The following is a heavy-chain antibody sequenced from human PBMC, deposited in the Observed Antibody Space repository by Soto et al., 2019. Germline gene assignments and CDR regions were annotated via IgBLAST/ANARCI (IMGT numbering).Heavy chain of an antibody. Sequence: VQLRESGPGLVKPSQTLSLPGIVPGGSINMGGNYWNGIRQHPGKGLEWMGYLYYSGSTYYNPFLRSRVIISADTSENHFSLKLRSVTAADTAVYFCARGYRQSGYSSSWVFDYWGQETLVNVSS. CDR2: LYYSGST. D-gene: IGHD6-13*01. CDR1: GGSINMGGNY. CDR3: ARGYRQSGYSSSWVFDY. J-gene: IGHJ4*02. V-gene: IGHV4-31*03.